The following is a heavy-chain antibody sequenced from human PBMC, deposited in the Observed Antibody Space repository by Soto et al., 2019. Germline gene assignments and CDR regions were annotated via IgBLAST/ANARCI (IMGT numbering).Heavy chain of an antibody. V-gene: IGHV2-5*02. J-gene: IGHJ5*02. D-gene: IGHD3-22*01. Sequence: SGPTLVNPTQTLTLTCTFSGFSLSTSGVGVGWIRQPPGKALEWLALIYWDDDKRYSPSLKSRLTITKDTSKNQVVLTMTNMDPVETATYYCAHSLIGYYYASSGSNWFDPWGQGTLVTVSS. CDR1: GFSLSTSGVG. CDR2: IYWDDDK. CDR3: AHSLIGYYYASSGSNWFDP.